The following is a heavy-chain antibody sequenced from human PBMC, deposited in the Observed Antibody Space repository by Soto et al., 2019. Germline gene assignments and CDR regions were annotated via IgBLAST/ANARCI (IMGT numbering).Heavy chain of an antibody. CDR3: VKAVASYCSGGSCYDY. CDR1: GFTFSSYA. J-gene: IGHJ4*02. CDR2: ISSNGGST. Sequence: PGGSLRLSCSASGFTFSSYAMHWVRQAPGKGLEYVSAISSNGGSTYYADSVKGRFTISRDNSKNTLYLQMSSLRAEDTAVYYCVKAVASYCSGGSCYDYWGQGTLVTVSS. V-gene: IGHV3-64D*06. D-gene: IGHD2-15*01.